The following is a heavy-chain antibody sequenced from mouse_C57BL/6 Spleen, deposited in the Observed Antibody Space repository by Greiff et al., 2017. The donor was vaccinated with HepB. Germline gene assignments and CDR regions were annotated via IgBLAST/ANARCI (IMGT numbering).Heavy chain of an antibody. CDR2: IRNKANNHAT. CDR1: GFTFSDAW. J-gene: IGHJ2*01. CDR3: TRNYGSTYFDY. Sequence: EVQRVESGGGLVQPGGSMKLSCAASGFTFSDAWMDWVRQSPEKGLEWVAEIRNKANNHATYYAESVKGRFTISRDDSKSSVYLQMNSLRAEDTGIYYCTRNYGSTYFDYWGQGTTLTVSS. V-gene: IGHV6-6*01. D-gene: IGHD1-1*01.